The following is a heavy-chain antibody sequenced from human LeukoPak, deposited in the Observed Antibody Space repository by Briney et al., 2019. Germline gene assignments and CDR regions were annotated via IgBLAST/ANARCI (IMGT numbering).Heavy chain of an antibody. D-gene: IGHD6-6*01. CDR1: GFTFSSYG. J-gene: IGHJ4*02. CDR2: ISYDGSNK. V-gene: IGHV3-30*03. Sequence: GGSLRLSCAASGFTFSSYGMHWVRQAPGKGLEWVAVISYDGSNKYYADSVKGRFTISRDNSKNTLYLQMNSLRAEDTAVCYCARESSIAAPWGGYWGQGTLVTVSS. CDR3: ARESSIAAPWGGY.